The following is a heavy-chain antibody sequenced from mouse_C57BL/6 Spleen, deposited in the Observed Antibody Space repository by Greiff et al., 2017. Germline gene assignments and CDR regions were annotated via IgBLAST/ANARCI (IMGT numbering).Heavy chain of an antibody. V-gene: IGHV1-54*01. CDR2: INPGSGGT. Sequence: QVQLQQSGAELVRPGTSVKVSCKASGYAFTNYLIEWVKQRPGQGLEWIGVINPGSGGTNYNEKFKGKATLTADKSSSTAYMQLSSLTSEDSAVYFCARGDYYGSSYLHWGQGTTLTVSS. J-gene: IGHJ2*01. CDR1: GYAFTNYL. CDR3: ARGDYYGSSYLH. D-gene: IGHD1-1*01.